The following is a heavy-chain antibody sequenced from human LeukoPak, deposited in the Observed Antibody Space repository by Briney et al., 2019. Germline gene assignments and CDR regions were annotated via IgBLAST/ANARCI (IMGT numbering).Heavy chain of an antibody. CDR2: ITTKATSYAT. D-gene: IGHD3-16*01. Sequence: PGGSLKLSCATSGFTFSDCDMHWVRQASGKGLEWVGRITTKATSYATTYGASLKGRFTISRDDSDNRAYLQMNSLRTVDTAVYYCTTFNRGHHWGQGALVTVSS. CDR1: GFTFSDCD. V-gene: IGHV3-73*01. J-gene: IGHJ5*02. CDR3: TTFNRGHH.